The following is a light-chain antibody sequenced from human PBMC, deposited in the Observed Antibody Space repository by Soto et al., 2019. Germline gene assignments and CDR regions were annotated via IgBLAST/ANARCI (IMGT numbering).Light chain of an antibody. V-gene: IGKV1-5*03. CDR2: KAS. CDR3: QQHNSYPFT. CDR1: QSISSW. J-gene: IGKJ3*01. Sequence: DIQMTQSPSTLSASVGDRVTITCRASQSISSWLAWYQQKPGKAPKLLIYKASSLESGVPSRFSGSESGTEFPLTISSLQPDDFATYYCQQHNSYPFTFGPGTKVDIK.